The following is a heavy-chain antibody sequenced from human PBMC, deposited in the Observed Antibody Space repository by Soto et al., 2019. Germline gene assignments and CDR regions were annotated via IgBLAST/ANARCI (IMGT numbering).Heavy chain of an antibody. J-gene: IGHJ6*02. D-gene: IGHD5-12*01. V-gene: IGHV1-18*01. CDR1: GYTVTSYG. CDR3: ASDVRGHYYYYGMDV. Sequence: QVQLVQSGAEVKKPGASVKVSCKASGYTVTSYGISWVRQAPGQGLEWMGWISAYNGNTNYAQKLQGRVTMTTDTYTSTAYMELRSLRSDDTAVYYGASDVRGHYYYYGMDVWGQWTTVTVSS. CDR2: ISAYNGNT.